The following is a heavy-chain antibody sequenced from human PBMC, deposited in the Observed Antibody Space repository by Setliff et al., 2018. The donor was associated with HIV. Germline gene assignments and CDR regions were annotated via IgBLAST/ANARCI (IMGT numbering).Heavy chain of an antibody. Sequence: SVKVSCKASGGTFSTYAINWVRQAPGQGLEWLGGIIPVSGTANYAERFQDRVTISTDESKTSVYLQVSSLTSEDTAVYYCAKGPPLVISLPDFWGQGTLVTVS. V-gene: IGHV1-69*05. J-gene: IGHJ4*02. CDR1: GGTFSTYA. CDR3: AKGPPLVISLPDF. CDR2: IIPVSGTA. D-gene: IGHD3-9*01.